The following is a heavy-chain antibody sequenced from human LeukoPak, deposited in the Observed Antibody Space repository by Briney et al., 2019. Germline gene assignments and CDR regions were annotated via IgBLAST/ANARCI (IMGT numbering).Heavy chain of an antibody. V-gene: IGHV4-39*07. J-gene: IGHJ4*02. CDR2: VYYSGST. CDR3: ARVEVVPAAMGFDY. D-gene: IGHD2-2*01. CDR1: GGSISISRYY. Sequence: SETLSLTCSVSGGSISISRYYWGWIRQPPETGLEWIGSVYYSGSTYYSPSLKSRVTISVDRSKNQFSLKLSSVTAADTAVYYCARVEVVPAAMGFDYWGQGTLVTVSS.